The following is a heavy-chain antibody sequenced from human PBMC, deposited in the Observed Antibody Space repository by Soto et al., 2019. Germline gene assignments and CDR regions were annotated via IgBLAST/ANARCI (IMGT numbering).Heavy chain of an antibody. D-gene: IGHD1-1*01. CDR1: GFTFSNY. CDR3: AKEGPTTHYYFDY. CDR2: ITNGGRT. V-gene: IGHV3-23*01. Sequence: GGSLRLSCAASGFTFSNYMSWVRQAPGKGLEWVSAITNGGRTYYSDSVKGRFTLYRDDSKNTLYLQMDSLRVEDTAAYYCAKEGPTTHYYFDYWGQGTLVTVSS. J-gene: IGHJ4*02.